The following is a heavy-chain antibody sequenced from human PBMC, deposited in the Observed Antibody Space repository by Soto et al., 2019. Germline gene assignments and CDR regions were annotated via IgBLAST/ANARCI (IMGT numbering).Heavy chain of an antibody. J-gene: IGHJ4*02. V-gene: IGHV4-34*01. Sequence: QVQLQQWGAGLLKPSETLSLTCAVYGGSFSGYYWSWIRQPPGKGLEWFGEINHSGSTNYNPSLKSRVTISVDTSKNQFSLKLSSVTAADTAVYYCARGVMGSSPSGYCSGGSCYSDYWGQGTLVTVSS. D-gene: IGHD2-15*01. CDR2: INHSGST. CDR3: ARGVMGSSPSGYCSGGSCYSDY. CDR1: GGSFSGYY.